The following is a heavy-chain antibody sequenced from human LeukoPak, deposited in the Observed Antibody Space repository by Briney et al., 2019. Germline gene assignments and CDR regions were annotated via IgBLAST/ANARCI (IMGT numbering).Heavy chain of an antibody. CDR1: GFTFDDYA. CDR3: ARDGYSSGWSSLHDGFDI. D-gene: IGHD6-19*01. CDR2: ISWNSGSI. Sequence: GGSLRLSCAASGFTFDDYAMHWVRQAPGKGLEWVSGISWNSGSIGYADSVKGRFTISRDNAKNSLYLQMNSLRVEDRAVYFRARDGYSSGWSSLHDGFDIWGQGTMVTVSS. V-gene: IGHV3-9*01. J-gene: IGHJ3*02.